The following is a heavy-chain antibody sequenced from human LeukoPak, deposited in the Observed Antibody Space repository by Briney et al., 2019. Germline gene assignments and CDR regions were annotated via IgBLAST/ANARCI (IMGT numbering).Heavy chain of an antibody. CDR3: ARNARYCGGDCYLLFDY. V-gene: IGHV5-51*01. J-gene: IGHJ4*02. CDR2: IYPGDPDT. D-gene: IGHD2-21*02. Sequence: GESLKISCKGSGYSFTSYWIGWVRQMPGKGLEWMGIIYPGDPDTRYSPSFQGQVTISADKSISTAYLQWSSLKASDTAMYYCARNARYCGGDCYLLFDYWGQGTLVTVSS. CDR1: GYSFTSYW.